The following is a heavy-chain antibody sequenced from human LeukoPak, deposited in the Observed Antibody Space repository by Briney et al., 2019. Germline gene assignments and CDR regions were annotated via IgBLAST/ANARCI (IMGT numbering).Heavy chain of an antibody. CDR2: IIPIFGTA. D-gene: IGHD3-3*01. J-gene: IGHJ3*02. CDR3: ARDQGGITIFRNPINAFDI. V-gene: IGHV1-69*01. Sequence: SVKVSCKASGGTFSSYAISWVRQAPGQGLEWMGGIIPIFGTANYAQKFQGRVTITVDESTSTAYMELSSLRSEDTAVYYCARDQGGITIFRNPINAFDIWGQGTMVTVSS. CDR1: GGTFSSYA.